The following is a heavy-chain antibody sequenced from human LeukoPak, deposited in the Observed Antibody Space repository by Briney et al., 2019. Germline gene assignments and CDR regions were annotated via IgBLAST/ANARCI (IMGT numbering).Heavy chain of an antibody. Sequence: GRSLRLSCAASGFTFSSYGMHWVRQAPGKGLEWVAVIWYDGSNKYYADSVKGRFTISRDSSRNTLYLQMNSLRAEDTAVYYCARDQLPPDSSGYYYAGGAFDIWGQGTMVTASS. V-gene: IGHV3-33*01. CDR1: GFTFSSYG. CDR2: IWYDGSNK. J-gene: IGHJ3*02. CDR3: ARDQLPPDSSGYYYAGGAFDI. D-gene: IGHD3-22*01.